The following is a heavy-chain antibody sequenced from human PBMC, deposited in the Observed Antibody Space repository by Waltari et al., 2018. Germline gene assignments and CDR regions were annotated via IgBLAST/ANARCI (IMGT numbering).Heavy chain of an antibody. J-gene: IGHJ6*04. CDR2: ISSSSSYI. CDR3: ARESGSGSGMDV. V-gene: IGHV3-21*01. Sequence: EVQLVESGGGLVKPGGSLRLSCAASGFTFSSYSMNWVRQAPGKGLEWVSSISSSSSYIYYADSVKGRFTISRDNAKNSLYLQMNSLRAEDTAVYYCARESGSGSGMDVWGKGTTVTVSS. D-gene: IGHD3-10*01. CDR1: GFTFSSYS.